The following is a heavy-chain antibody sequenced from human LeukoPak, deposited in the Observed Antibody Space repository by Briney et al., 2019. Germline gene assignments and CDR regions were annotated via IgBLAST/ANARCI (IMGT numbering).Heavy chain of an antibody. J-gene: IGHJ4*02. CDR1: GGSFSGYY. CDR2: INHSGST. CDR3: ARGYYDFWSGRTGGYFDY. D-gene: IGHD3-3*01. V-gene: IGHV4-34*01. Sequence: PSETLSLTCAVYGGSFSGYYWSWIRQPPGKGLEWIGEINHSGSTNYNPSLKSRVTISVDTSKNQFSLKLSSVTAADTAVYYCARGYYDFWSGRTGGYFDYWGQGTLVTVSS.